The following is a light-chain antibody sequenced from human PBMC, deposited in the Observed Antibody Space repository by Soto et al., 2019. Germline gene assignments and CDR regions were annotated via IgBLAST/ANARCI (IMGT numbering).Light chain of an antibody. CDR2: DAS. CDR3: QQYNSYSPLN. V-gene: IGKV1-33*01. J-gene: IGKJ4*01. CDR1: QDVKNY. Sequence: DIQMTQSPSSLSASVVYIFTITCHASQDVKNYLNWYQQTPGKAPKLLIYDASNLERGVPSRFSGSGTGTEYTFTIRSLQPEDIATYYCQQYNSYSPLNCGGGNKGDIK.